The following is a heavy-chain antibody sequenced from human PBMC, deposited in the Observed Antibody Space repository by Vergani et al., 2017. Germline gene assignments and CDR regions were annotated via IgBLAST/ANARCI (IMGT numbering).Heavy chain of an antibody. CDR1: GGSFSGYY. Sequence: QVQLQQWGAGLLKPSETLSLTCAVYGGSFSGYYWSWIRQPPGKGLEWIGSIYYSGSTYYNPSLKSRVTISVDTSKNQFSLKLSSVTAADTAVYYCACVNNDAFDIWGQGTMVTVSS. D-gene: IGHD5/OR15-5a*01. J-gene: IGHJ3*02. CDR2: IYYSGST. CDR3: ACVNNDAFDI. V-gene: IGHV4-34*01.